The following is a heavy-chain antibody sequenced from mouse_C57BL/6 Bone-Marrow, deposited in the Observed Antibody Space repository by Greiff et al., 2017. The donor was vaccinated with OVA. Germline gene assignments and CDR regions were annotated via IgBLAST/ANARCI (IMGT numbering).Heavy chain of an antibody. V-gene: IGHV1-81*01. CDR3: ARGGYDGYYVYAMDY. CDR2: IYPRSGNT. CDR1: GYTFTSYG. J-gene: IGHJ4*01. D-gene: IGHD2-3*01. Sequence: VQLQQSGAELARPGASVKLSCKASGYTFTSYGISWVKQRTGQGLEWIGEIYPRSGNTYYNEKFKGKATLTADKSSSTAYMELRSLTSEDSAVYFCARGGYDGYYVYAMDYWGQGTSVTVSS.